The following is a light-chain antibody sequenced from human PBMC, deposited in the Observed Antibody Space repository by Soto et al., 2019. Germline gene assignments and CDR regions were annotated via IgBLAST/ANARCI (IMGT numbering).Light chain of an antibody. J-gene: IGKJ1*01. CDR2: DAS. V-gene: IGKV1-8*01. Sequence: AIRMTQSPSSLSASTGDRVTITCRASQGISSYLAWYQQKPGKAPELLIYDASSLKSGVPSRFSGSESGTEFTLTISSLQPDDFATYYCQQYNNFWTFGQGTKVDIK. CDR3: QQYNNFWT. CDR1: QGISSY.